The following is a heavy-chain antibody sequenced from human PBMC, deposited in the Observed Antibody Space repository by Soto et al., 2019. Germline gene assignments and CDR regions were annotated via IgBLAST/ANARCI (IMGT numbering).Heavy chain of an antibody. CDR2: TYYRSKWYI. J-gene: IGHJ5*02. D-gene: IGHD3-10*01. CDR3: ARDKGYLLYNWFVP. Sequence: SQTLSLTCAISGDSVSSNSAAWNWIRQSPSRGLEWLGRTYYRSKWYIDYAVSVKSRISINPDTSKNQFSLQLNSVTPDDTAVYYCARDKGYLLYNWFVPWGQGTLVTVS. V-gene: IGHV6-1*01. CDR1: GDSVSSNSAA.